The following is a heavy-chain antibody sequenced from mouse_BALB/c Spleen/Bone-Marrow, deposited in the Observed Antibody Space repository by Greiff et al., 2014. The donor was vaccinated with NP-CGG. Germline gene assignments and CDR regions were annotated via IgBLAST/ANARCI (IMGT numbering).Heavy chain of an antibody. CDR3: ASYGSSYYAMDY. CDR2: ISTYYGNT. CDR1: GYTFTDYA. D-gene: IGHD1-1*01. Sequence: VQLQQSGPELVRPGVSVKISCKASGYTFTDYAMHWVKQSHAKSLEWIGVISTYYGNTNYNQKFKGKATMTADKSSSTAYMDLARLTSEDSAVYCCASYGSSYYAMDYWGQGTSVTVSS. J-gene: IGHJ4*01. V-gene: IGHV1S137*01.